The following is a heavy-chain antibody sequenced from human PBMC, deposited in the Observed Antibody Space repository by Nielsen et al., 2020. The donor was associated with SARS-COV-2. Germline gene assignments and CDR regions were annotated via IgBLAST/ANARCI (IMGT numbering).Heavy chain of an antibody. CDR1: GGSISSYY. CDR2: IYYSGST. D-gene: IGHD6-19*01. J-gene: IGHJ4*02. CDR3: AREGRYYSSGWYYFDY. V-gene: IGHV4-59*12. Sequence: SETLSLTCTVSGGSISSYYWSWIRQPPGKGLEWIGYIYYSGSTNYNPSLKSRVTISVDTSKNQFSLKLSSVTAADTAVYYCAREGRYYSSGWYYFDYWGQGTLVTVSS.